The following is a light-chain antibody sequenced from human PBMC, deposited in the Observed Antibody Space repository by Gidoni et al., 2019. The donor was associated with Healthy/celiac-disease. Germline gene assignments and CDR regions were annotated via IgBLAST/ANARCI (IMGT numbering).Light chain of an antibody. CDR2: LGS. CDR1: QSPLHSNGYNY. CDR3: MQALQTPPT. V-gene: IGKV2-28*01. Sequence: VMTQSPLSLPVTPGEPPSISCRSSQSPLHSNGYNYLDWYLQKPGQSPQLLIYLGSNRASGVPDRFSGSGSGTDFTLKISRVEAEDVGVYYCMQALQTPPTFGGGTKVEIK. J-gene: IGKJ4*01.